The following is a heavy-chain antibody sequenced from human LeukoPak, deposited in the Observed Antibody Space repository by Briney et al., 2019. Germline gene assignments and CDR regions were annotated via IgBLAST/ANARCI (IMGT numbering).Heavy chain of an antibody. CDR2: IYTSGST. D-gene: IGHD1-26*01. CDR3: ARDMMGATTERKNWFDP. V-gene: IGHV4-4*07. J-gene: IGHJ5*02. CDR1: GGSISSYY. Sequence: SETLSLTCTVSGGSISSYYRSWIRQPAGKGLEWIGRIYTSGSTNYNPSLKSRVTMSVDTSKNQFSLKLSSVTAADTAVYYCARDMMGATTERKNWFDPWGQGTLVTVSS.